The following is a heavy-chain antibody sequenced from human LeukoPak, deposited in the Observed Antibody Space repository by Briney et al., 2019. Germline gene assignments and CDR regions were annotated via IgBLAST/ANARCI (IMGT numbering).Heavy chain of an antibody. CDR1: GGSISNYY. CDR3: ARDLSGSLYFDY. Sequence: RPSETLSLTCTVSGGSISNYYWNWIRQPAGKGLEWIGRLYTSGATDYNPSLKSRVTISGDTSKNQFSLKLNSVTAADTAVYYCARDLSGSLYFDYWGQGILVTVSS. V-gene: IGHV4-4*07. J-gene: IGHJ4*02. D-gene: IGHD3-10*01. CDR2: LYTSGAT.